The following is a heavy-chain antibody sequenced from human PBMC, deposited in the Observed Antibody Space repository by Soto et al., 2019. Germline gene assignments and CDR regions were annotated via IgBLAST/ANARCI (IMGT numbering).Heavy chain of an antibody. CDR3: AKDRGAGANPAFYFDI. CDR1: GFKFSNYA. CDR2: ISATGGGT. V-gene: IGHV3-23*01. J-gene: IGHJ5*02. D-gene: IGHD3-10*01. Sequence: GGSLRLSCAASGFKFSNYAMSWVRQAPGKGLEWVSLISATGGGTYYADSVKGRFTISRDNSHNTLYLQVHSLTAEDTAVYYCAKDRGAGANPAFYFDIWGQGALVNVSS.